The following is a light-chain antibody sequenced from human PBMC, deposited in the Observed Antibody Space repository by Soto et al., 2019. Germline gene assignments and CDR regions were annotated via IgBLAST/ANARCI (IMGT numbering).Light chain of an antibody. J-gene: IGLJ2*01. CDR3: QTWGTGIVV. V-gene: IGLV4-69*01. CDR1: SGHSSNA. CDR2: LNSDGSH. Sequence: QSVLTQSPSASASLGASVNLTCTLSSGHSSNAIAWHQQQTEKGPRYLMKLNSDGSHSKGDGIPDRFSGSSSGAERYLTISSLQSEDEADYYCQTWGTGIVVFGGGTKLTVL.